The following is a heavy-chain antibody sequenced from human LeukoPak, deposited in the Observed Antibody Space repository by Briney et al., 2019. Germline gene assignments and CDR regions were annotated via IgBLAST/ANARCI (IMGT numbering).Heavy chain of an antibody. J-gene: IGHJ4*02. D-gene: IGHD5/OR15-5a*01. V-gene: IGHV1-46*01. Sequence: GASVKVSCNTSGYTFTNYFVQWMRQVPGQWLEWMGMVNPTGGSTSYAQSFQGRVTLTGDTSTSTVYMEFSALTSEDTAVYYCARGRSKALDFWGQGTPVTVSS. CDR2: VNPTGGST. CDR3: ARGRSKALDF. CDR1: GYTFTNYF.